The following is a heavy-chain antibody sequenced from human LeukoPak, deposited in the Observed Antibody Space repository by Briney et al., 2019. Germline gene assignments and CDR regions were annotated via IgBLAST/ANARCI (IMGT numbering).Heavy chain of an antibody. CDR1: GFTFSSYW. J-gene: IGHJ4*02. CDR2: ISSSSSYI. D-gene: IGHD1-26*01. CDR3: ARGIIVGATRRLDYFDY. V-gene: IGHV3-21*01. Sequence: PGGSLRLSCAASGFTFSSYWMSWVRQAPGKGLEWVSSISSSSSYIYYADSVKGRFTISRDNAKNSLYLQMNSLRAEDTAVYYCARGIIVGATRRLDYFDYWGQGTLVTVSS.